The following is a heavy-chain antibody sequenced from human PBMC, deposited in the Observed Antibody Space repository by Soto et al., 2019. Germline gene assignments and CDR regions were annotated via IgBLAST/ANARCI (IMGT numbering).Heavy chain of an antibody. CDR2: FDPEDGGT. D-gene: IGHD6-19*01. CDR1: GYTLTELS. CDR3: ATSLIAVAATGDYFDH. V-gene: IGHV1-24*01. J-gene: IGHJ4*02. Sequence: ASVKVSCKVSGYTLTELSMHWVRQAPGKGLEWMGGFDPEDGGTIYAQKFQGRVTMTEDTSTDTAYMELSSLRSEDTAVYYCATSLIAVAATGDYFDHWGQGTLVTVSS.